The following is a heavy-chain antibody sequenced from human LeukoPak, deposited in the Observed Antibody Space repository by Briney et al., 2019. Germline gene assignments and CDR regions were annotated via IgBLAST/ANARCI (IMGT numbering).Heavy chain of an antibody. Sequence: SETLSLTCTVSGGSISRYYWTWIRQPAGKGLEWIGRIYTSGSNNQNPSLKSRVTMSVDTSKNQFSLKLSSVTAADTAVYYCARGYADYGDFLDYWGQGTLVTVSS. CDR3: ARGYADYGDFLDY. V-gene: IGHV4-4*07. CDR1: GGSISRYY. J-gene: IGHJ4*02. CDR2: IYTSGSN. D-gene: IGHD4-17*01.